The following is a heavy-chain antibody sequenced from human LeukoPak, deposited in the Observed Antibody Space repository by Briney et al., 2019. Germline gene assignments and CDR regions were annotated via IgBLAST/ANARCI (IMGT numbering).Heavy chain of an antibody. CDR3: ARIDSYGSCSDY. CDR2: ISSSGSTI. V-gene: IGHV3-48*04. Sequence: PGGSLRLSCAGSGFIFNTYSMNWVRQAPGKGLEWVSYISSSGSTIYYADSVKGRFTISRDNAKNSLYLQMNSLRAEDTAVYYCARIDSYGSCSDYWGQGTLVTVSS. J-gene: IGHJ4*02. D-gene: IGHD5-18*01. CDR1: GFIFNTYS.